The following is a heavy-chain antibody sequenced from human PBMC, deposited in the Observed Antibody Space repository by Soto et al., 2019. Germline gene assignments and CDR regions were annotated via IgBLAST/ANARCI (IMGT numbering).Heavy chain of an antibody. Sequence: QVQLVQSGAEVKKPGSSVNVSCKASGGTFSSYAISWVRQAPGQGLEWMGGIIPIFGTANYAQKFQGRVTITADESTSTAYMELNSLRSEDTAVYYCARAEQWLAFDYWGQGTLVTVSS. D-gene: IGHD6-19*01. V-gene: IGHV1-69*12. CDR2: IIPIFGTA. J-gene: IGHJ4*02. CDR3: ARAEQWLAFDY. CDR1: GGTFSSYA.